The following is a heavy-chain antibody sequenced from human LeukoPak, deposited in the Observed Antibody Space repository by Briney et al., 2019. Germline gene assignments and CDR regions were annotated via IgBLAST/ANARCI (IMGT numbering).Heavy chain of an antibody. CDR1: GFTFSSYW. CDR3: ARMRDGYMGRYYFDY. V-gene: IGHV3-7*04. CDR2: MKEDGSDK. D-gene: IGHD5-24*01. Sequence: GGSLRLSCAASGFTFSSYWMSWVRQAPGRGLEWVANMKEDGSDKYYVDSVKGRFTTSRDNAKNSLYLQMNSLRAEDTAVYYCARMRDGYMGRYYFDYWGQGTLVTVSS. J-gene: IGHJ4*02.